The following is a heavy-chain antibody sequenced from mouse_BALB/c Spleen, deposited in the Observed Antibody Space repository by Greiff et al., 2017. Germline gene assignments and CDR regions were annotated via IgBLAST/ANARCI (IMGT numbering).Heavy chain of an antibody. CDR2: ISSGGGST. D-gene: IGHD2-1*01. CDR1: GFAFSSYD. Sequence: DVQLVESGGGLVKPGGSLKLSCAASGFAFSSYDMSWVRQTPEKRLEWVAYISSGGGSTYYPDTVKGRFTISRDNAKNTLYLQMSSLKSEDTAMYYCARQAYGNYAGVAMDYWGQGTSVTVSS. J-gene: IGHJ4*01. CDR3: ARQAYGNYAGVAMDY. V-gene: IGHV5-12-1*01.